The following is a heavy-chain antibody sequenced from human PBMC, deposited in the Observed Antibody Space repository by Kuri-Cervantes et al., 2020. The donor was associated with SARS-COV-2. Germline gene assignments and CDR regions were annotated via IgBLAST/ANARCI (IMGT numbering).Heavy chain of an antibody. CDR1: GFTFSSYA. D-gene: IGHD1-26*01. J-gene: IGHJ6*03. CDR2: ISGSGGST. Sequence: GESLKISCAASGFTFSSYAMSWVRQAPGKGLEWVSAISGSGGSTYYADSVKGRFTISRDNSKNTLYLQMNSLRAEDTAVYYCAKSGEDRYYYYYYMDVWGKGATVTVS. CDR3: AKSGEDRYYYYYYMDV. V-gene: IGHV3-23*01.